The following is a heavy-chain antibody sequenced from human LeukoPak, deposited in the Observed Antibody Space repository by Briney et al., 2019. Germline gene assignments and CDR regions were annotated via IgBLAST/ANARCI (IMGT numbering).Heavy chain of an antibody. CDR2: INHSGST. CDR3: ARPIDYYGSGSYYEVYFDY. D-gene: IGHD3-10*01. J-gene: IGHJ4*02. CDR1: GGSFSGYY. Sequence: NPSETLSLTCAVYGGSFSGYYWSWLRQPPGKGLEWIGEINHSGSTNYNPSLRSRVTISVDTSKNQFSLKLSSVTAADTAVYYCARPIDYYGSGSYYEVYFDYWGQGTLVTVSS. V-gene: IGHV4-34*01.